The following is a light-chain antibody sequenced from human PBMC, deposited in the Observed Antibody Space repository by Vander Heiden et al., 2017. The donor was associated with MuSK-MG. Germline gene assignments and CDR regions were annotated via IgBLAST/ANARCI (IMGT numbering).Light chain of an antibody. V-gene: IGLV2-11*01. CDR1: SSDVGGYNY. CDR3: CAYAGSYTWV. J-gene: IGLJ3*02. CDR2: DVS. Sequence: QSALTQPRSVSGSPGQSVTISCTGTSSDVGGYNYVSWYQQHPGKAPKLMIYDVSKRPPGVPDRFCGSKSGNTASLTISGLQAEDEADYYCCAYAGSYTWVFGGGTKLTVL.